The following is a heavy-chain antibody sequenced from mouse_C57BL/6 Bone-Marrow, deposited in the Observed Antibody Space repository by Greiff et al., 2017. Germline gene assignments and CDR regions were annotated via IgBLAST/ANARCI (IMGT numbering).Heavy chain of an antibody. CDR1: GYTFTDYY. V-gene: IGHV1-19*01. CDR2: INPYNGGT. CDR3: AREDYGNPDWFAY. Sequence: VQLKESGPVLVKPGASVKMSCKASGYTFTDYYMNWVKQSHGKSLEWIGVINPYNGGTSYNQKFKGKATLTVDKSSSTAYMELNSLTSEDSAVYYCAREDYGNPDWFAYWGQGTLVTVSA. D-gene: IGHD2-1*01. J-gene: IGHJ3*01.